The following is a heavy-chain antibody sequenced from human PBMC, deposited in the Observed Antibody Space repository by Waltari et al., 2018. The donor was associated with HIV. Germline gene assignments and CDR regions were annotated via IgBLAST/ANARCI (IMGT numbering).Heavy chain of an antibody. CDR3: ARHALRVGAAYWSFDL. V-gene: IGHV4-39*01. CDR1: GDPTSTRNDF. D-gene: IGHD1-26*01. CDR2: IYYSGGT. J-gene: IGHJ2*01. Sequence: QLQLQESGPGLVKPSETLSLTCHVSGDPTSTRNDFWGWIRQPPGKGLEWIGRIYYSGGTYYNPSLKSRVTISVDTSKNQFSLKVNSVTAADTAVYYCARHALRVGAAYWSFDLWGRGTLVTVSS.